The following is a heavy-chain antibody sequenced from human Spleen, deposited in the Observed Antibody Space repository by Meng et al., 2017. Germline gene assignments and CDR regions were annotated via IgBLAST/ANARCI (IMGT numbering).Heavy chain of an antibody. J-gene: IGHJ3*02. V-gene: IGHV5-51*01. Sequence: GESLKISCKASGYIFSNYWIAWVRQMPGKGLEWMGIIYPGDSDIRYSPSFQGQVTISADKSISTAYLQWSSLTASDTAMYYCARPSLECNWNSPAFDIWGQGTMVTVSS. CDR2: IYPGDSDI. D-gene: IGHD1-7*01. CDR3: ARPSLECNWNSPAFDI. CDR1: GYIFSNYW.